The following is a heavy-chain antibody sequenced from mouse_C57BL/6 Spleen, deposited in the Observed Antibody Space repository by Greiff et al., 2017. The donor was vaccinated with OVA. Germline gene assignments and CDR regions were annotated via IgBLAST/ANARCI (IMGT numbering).Heavy chain of an antibody. CDR1: GYTFTSYW. CDR2: IDPSDSET. D-gene: IGHD1-1*01. J-gene: IGHJ2*01. CDR3: ARRTTVVDLDY. Sequence: QVQLQQSGAELVRPGSSVKLSCKASGYTFTSYWMHWVKQRPIQGLEWIGNIDPSDSETHYNQKFKDKATLTVDKSSSTAYMQLSSLTSEDSAVYYCARRTTVVDLDYWGQGTTLTVSS. V-gene: IGHV1-52*01.